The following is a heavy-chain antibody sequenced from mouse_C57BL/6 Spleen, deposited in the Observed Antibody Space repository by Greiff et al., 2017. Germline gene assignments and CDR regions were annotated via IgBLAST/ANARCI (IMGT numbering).Heavy chain of an antibody. D-gene: IGHD2-4*01. J-gene: IGHJ3*01. CDR2: IDPENGDT. Sequence: VQLKQSGAELVRPGASVKLSCTASGFNIKDDYMHWVKQRPEQGLEWIGWIDPENGDTEYASKFQGKATITADTSSNTAYLQLSSLTSEDSAVYYCTPPGYDYACAYWGPGTLVTFSA. CDR3: TPPGYDYACAY. CDR1: GFNIKDDY. V-gene: IGHV14-4*01.